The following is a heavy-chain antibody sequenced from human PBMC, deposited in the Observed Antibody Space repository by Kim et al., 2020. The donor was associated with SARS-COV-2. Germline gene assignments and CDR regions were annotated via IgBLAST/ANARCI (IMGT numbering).Heavy chain of an antibody. V-gene: IGHV3-73*01. J-gene: IGHJ4*02. CDR2: IRSEGNNYAK. D-gene: IGHD3-22*01. Sequence: GGSLRLSCAASGFTFSGSAMHWVRQASGKGLEWLGRIRSEGNNYAKAYAASVKGRFTISRDDSKNTAFLQMNSLKTEDTAVYYCTTFDGYGLCGYWGQGTLVPVSS. CDR3: TTFDGYGLCGY. CDR1: GFTFSGSA.